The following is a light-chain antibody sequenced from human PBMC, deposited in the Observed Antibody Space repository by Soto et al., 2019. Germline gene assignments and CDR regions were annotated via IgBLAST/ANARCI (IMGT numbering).Light chain of an antibody. CDR1: QDISNW. CDR3: QQTKTYPLA. J-gene: IGKJ4*01. CDR2: AAS. V-gene: IGKV1-12*01. Sequence: IEFARSPSAVSASALHSLTITCRASQDISNWLAWYQQRPGKAPNLLIYAASSLQTGVPSRFSGGGFGTDFTLTISSLQPEDFATYYCQQTKTYPLAFGGGTKVDIK.